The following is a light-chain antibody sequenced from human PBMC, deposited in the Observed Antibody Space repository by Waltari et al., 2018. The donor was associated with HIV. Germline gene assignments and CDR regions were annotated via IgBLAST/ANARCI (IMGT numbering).Light chain of an antibody. CDR3: SSYSPRDSVV. CDR2: DVS. V-gene: IGLV2-14*03. J-gene: IGLJ3*02. Sequence: HSVLTQPASVSGSPGQSITTSCSGPTSPQSGLNFFSWYQQSPGRAPKLIIFDVSSRPSGISDRFSGSKSGDTASLTISALRTEDEADYFCSSYSPRDSVVFGGGTKVTVL. CDR1: TSPQSGLNF.